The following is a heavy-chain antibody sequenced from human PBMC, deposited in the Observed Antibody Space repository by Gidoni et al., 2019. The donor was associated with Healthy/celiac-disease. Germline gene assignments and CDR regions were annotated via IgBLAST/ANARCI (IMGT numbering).Heavy chain of an antibody. D-gene: IGHD3-9*01. Sequence: VQLVQSGAAVKKPGSAAKVSCKASGGTFSSYAISWVRQAPGQRLEWIGGIMPIFGTANYTQKYQGRVTITADESTSTAYMELSSLRSEDTAVYYCARGAGSPYYDILTGPYYYYGMDVWGKGTTVTVSS. CDR2: IMPIFGTA. CDR3: ARGAGSPYYDILTGPYYYYGMDV. V-gene: IGHV1-69*01. CDR1: GGTFSSYA. J-gene: IGHJ6*04.